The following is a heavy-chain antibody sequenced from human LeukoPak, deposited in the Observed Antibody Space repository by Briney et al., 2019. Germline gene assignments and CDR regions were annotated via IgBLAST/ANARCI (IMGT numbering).Heavy chain of an antibody. CDR1: GYSFTSSW. J-gene: IGHJ3*02. CDR2: IYPGDSDA. D-gene: IGHD5-12*01. CDR3: ARRSATSHDAFDT. V-gene: IGHV5-51*01. Sequence: GESLKISCKGSGYSFTSSWIGWVRQVPVKGLEWMGIIYPGDSDARYSPSFQGQVTISADKSISTAYLQWSSLKASDNAMYYCARRSATSHDAFDTWGQGTIVTVSS.